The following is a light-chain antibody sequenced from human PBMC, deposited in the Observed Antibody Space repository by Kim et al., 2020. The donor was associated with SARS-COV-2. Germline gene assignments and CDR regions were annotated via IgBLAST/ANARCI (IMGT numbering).Light chain of an antibody. J-gene: IGKJ2*01. CDR1: QSISNY. Sequence: DIQMTQSPSSLSASVGDRVTITCRASQSISNYLNWYHQRPGKAPKLLIYGASTLQSGVPSRFSGSRSGTDFTLTISNLQPEDFATYYCQPSYSTPPPFGQGTKLEI. CDR2: GAS. CDR3: QPSYSTPPP. V-gene: IGKV1-39*01.